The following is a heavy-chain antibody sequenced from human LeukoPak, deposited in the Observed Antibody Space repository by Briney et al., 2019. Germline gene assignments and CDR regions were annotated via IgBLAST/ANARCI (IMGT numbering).Heavy chain of an antibody. CDR1: GGSISSYY. J-gene: IGHJ6*03. D-gene: IGHD5-18*01. V-gene: IGHV4-59*01. Sequence: KTSETLSLTCTVSGGSISSYYWSWIRQPPGKGLEWIGYIYYSGSTNYKSSLKSRVTKSVDTSKNQFSLKLSSVTAAGTAVYYCARTTEGGYSYGYFYYYYMDVWGKGTTVTISS. CDR2: IYYSGST. CDR3: ARTTEGGYSYGYFYYYYMDV.